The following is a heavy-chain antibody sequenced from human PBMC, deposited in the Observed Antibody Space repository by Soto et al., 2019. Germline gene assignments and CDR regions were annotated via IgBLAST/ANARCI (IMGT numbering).Heavy chain of an antibody. D-gene: IGHD6-6*01. CDR2: ISYDGSNK. V-gene: IGHV3-30*18. J-gene: IGHJ6*03. CDR3: AKWGQLPAYYMDV. CDR1: GFTFSSYG. Sequence: QVQLVESGGGVVQPGRSLRLSCAASGFTFSSYGMHWVRQAPGKGLEWVAVISYDGSNKYYADSVKGRFTISRDNSKNTLYLKMNSLRAEDTAVYYCAKWGQLPAYYMDVWGKGTTVTVSS.